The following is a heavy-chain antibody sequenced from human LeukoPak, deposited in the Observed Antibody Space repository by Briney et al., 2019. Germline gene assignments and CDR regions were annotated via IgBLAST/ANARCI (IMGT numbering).Heavy chain of an antibody. CDR1: GFTFSSYA. Sequence: QPGRSLRLSCAASGFTFSSYAMHWVRQAPGKGLEWVAVISYDGSNKYYADSVKGRFTISRDNSKNTLYLQMNSLRAEDTAVYYCARTKGYGSGSYHDYWGQGTLVTVSS. J-gene: IGHJ4*02. CDR3: ARTKGYGSGSYHDY. V-gene: IGHV3-30*04. CDR2: ISYDGSNK. D-gene: IGHD3-10*01.